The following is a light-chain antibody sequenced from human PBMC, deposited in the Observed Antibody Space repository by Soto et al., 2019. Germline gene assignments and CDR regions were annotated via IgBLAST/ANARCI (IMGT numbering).Light chain of an antibody. J-gene: IGKJ1*01. Sequence: EIVMRQSPATLSVSPGERATLSCRASQSVRNNLAWYQQKPGLAPRLLIYAASTRATGIPARFSGNGSETEFTLTIDSLQSEDYALYYCQQYNKWPPWTFGQGTKVDI. CDR2: AAS. CDR3: QQYNKWPPWT. V-gene: IGKV3-15*01. CDR1: QSVRNN.